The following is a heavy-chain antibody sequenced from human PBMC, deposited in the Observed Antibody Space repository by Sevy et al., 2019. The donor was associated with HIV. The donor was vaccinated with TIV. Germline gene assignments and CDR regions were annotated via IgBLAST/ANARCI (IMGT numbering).Heavy chain of an antibody. CDR3: ARERGSSGWYGGYFDY. CDR2: IKQDGSEK. D-gene: IGHD6-19*01. CDR1: GFTFSSYW. V-gene: IGHV3-7*03. J-gene: IGHJ4*02. Sequence: GGSLRLSCAASGFTFSSYWMSWVRQAPGKGLEWVANIKQDGSEKYYVVSVKGRFTISRDNAKNSLYLQMNSLRAEDTAVYYCARERGSSGWYGGYFDYWGQGTLVTVSS.